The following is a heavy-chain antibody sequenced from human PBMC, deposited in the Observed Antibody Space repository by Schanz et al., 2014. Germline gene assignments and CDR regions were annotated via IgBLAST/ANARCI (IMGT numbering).Heavy chain of an antibody. CDR1: GFTLSSYA. CDR3: AKQIHYDILTVTRN. Sequence: QVQLVESGRGVVQPGRSLRLSCAAYGFTLSSYAMHWVRQAPGKGLEWVAVISYDGSNKYYADSVKGRFTISRDNSKNTLYLQMNSLRAEDTAVYYCAKQIHYDILTVTRNWGQGTLVTVSS. D-gene: IGHD3-9*01. J-gene: IGHJ4*02. V-gene: IGHV3-30-3*01. CDR2: ISYDGSNK.